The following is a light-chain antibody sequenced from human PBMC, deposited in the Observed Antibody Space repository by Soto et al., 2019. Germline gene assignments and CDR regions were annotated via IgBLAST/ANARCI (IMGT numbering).Light chain of an antibody. J-gene: IGLJ3*02. CDR3: AAWDDSLKAWV. CDR1: SSNIGISA. Sequence: QSALTQPPSASGTPGQRVTISCSGSSSNIGISAVNWYQHLPGTAPKVLIYNNNQRPSGVPDRFSGSKSGTSASLAISGLQSEDEADYLCAAWDDSLKAWVFGGGTKLTVL. CDR2: NNN. V-gene: IGLV1-44*01.